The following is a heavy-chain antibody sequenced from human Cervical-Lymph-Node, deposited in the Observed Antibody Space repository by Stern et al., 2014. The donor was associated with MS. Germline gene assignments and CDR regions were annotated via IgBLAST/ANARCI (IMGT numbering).Heavy chain of an antibody. V-gene: IGHV1-69*01. CDR3: ALSSETSDRWYSLGYDL. Sequence: VQLVQSGAGVTKPGTSVKVSCKASGGTFSKFPSSWVRQAPGQGLEWMGGIFPVFGTPTYAQEFRGRVTITADVCTSTVYMELSSLRSDDTAVYYCALSSETSDRWYSLGYDLWGQGTLVTVSS. J-gene: IGHJ5*02. CDR2: IFPVFGTP. D-gene: IGHD6-13*01. CDR1: GGTFSKFP.